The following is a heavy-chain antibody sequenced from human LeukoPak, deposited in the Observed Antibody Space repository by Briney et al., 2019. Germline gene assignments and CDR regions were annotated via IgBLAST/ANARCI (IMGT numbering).Heavy chain of an antibody. CDR3: ARGPSALPLFDY. J-gene: IGHJ4*02. Sequence: PGGSLRLSCAASGFTFSTYTMNWVRQAPGKGLEWVSYLSTSGGNKYYADSVKGRFTISRDNAKNSLYLEMNSLRAEDTAVYYCARGPSALPLFDYWGQGTLVTVSS. D-gene: IGHD2-21*02. CDR2: LSTSGGNK. V-gene: IGHV3-48*01. CDR1: GFTFSTYT.